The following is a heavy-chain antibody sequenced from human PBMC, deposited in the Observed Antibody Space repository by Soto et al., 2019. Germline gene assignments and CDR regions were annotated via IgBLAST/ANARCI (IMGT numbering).Heavy chain of an antibody. CDR2: IIPILGIA. D-gene: IGHD2-2*02. J-gene: IGHJ4*02. V-gene: IGHV1-69*02. CDR3: AMEYCSSTSRDRAY. Sequence: QVQLVQSGAEVKKPGSSVKVSCKASGGTFSSYTISWVRQAPGQGLEWMGRIIPILGIANYAQKFQGRVTLSADHATRAADLELRSLRSADTAVYYWAMEYCSSTSRDRAYLGPGPLVTVSS. CDR1: GGTFSSYT.